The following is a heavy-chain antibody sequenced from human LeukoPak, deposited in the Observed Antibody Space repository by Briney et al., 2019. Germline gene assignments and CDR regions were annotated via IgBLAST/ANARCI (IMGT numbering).Heavy chain of an antibody. J-gene: IGHJ4*02. V-gene: IGHV3-7*03. Sequence: GGSLRLSCAASGFTFSTYWMSWVRQAPGKGLEWVANIKKDGSEKYYVDSVKGRFTIFRDNAKNSLSLQMNSLRAEDTAVYYCTREGVYSGSYDGAFDDWGQGTLVTVSS. CDR3: TREGVYSGSYDGAFDD. CDR2: IKKDGSEK. D-gene: IGHD1-26*01. CDR1: GFTFSTYW.